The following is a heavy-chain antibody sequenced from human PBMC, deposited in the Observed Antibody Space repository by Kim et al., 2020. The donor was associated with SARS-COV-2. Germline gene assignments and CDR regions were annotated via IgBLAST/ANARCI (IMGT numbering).Heavy chain of an antibody. J-gene: IGHJ4*02. CDR3: AKDIIENVDTAID. V-gene: IGHV3-9*01. Sequence: ANAEKGRFTISQDNAKNSLYLQMNSLRAEDTALYYCAKDIIENVDTAIDWGQGTLVTVSS. D-gene: IGHD5-18*01.